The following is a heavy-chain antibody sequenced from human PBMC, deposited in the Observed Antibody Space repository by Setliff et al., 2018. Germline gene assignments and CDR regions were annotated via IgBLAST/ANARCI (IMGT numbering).Heavy chain of an antibody. Sequence: LSLTCAAYGGTFSDYHWTWIRQSPEKGLEWIGEINHRGSTNYNPSLKSRVTISIDTSRDQFSLKLISMIAADTAVYYCARGRNIAARLLDSWGQGTMVTVSS. CDR3: ARGRNIAARLLDS. V-gene: IGHV4-34*01. J-gene: IGHJ3*01. D-gene: IGHD6-6*01. CDR1: GGTFSDYH. CDR2: INHRGST.